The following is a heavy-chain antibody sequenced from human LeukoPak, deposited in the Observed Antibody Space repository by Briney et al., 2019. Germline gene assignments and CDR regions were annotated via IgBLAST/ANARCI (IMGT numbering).Heavy chain of an antibody. CDR3: AKAPGYDILTGPPFDY. V-gene: IGHV3-23*01. CDR2: IGGSGGST. Sequence: GGSLRLSCAASGFTFSSYWMSWVRQAPGKGLEWVSGIGGSGGSTHYADSVKGRFTISRDNSENTLYLQMNSLRADDTAVYYCAKAPGYDILTGPPFDYWGQGTLVTVSS. J-gene: IGHJ4*02. CDR1: GFTFSSYW. D-gene: IGHD3-9*01.